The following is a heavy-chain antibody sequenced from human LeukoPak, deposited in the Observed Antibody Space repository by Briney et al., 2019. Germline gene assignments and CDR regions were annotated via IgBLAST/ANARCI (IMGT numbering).Heavy chain of an antibody. CDR3: ARHVAGHSVYFDN. D-gene: IGHD2-15*01. CDR1: GDSISSSNW. J-gene: IGHJ4*02. V-gene: IGHV4-4*02. Sequence: SETLSLTCAVSGDSISSSNWWNWVRQSPERGLEWIGEISHSGSTNYNPSLKSRVTISVDTSKNQFSLKLSSVTAADTAVYSCARHVAGHSVYFDNWGQGTLVSVSS. CDR2: ISHSGST.